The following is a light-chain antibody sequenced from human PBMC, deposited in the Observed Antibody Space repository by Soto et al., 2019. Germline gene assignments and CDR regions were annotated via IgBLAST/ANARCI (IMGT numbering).Light chain of an antibody. CDR2: AAS. CDR3: QQTYSTPQT. J-gene: IGKJ3*01. Sequence: DIPMTQSPSSLSASVGDRVTITCRASQRISSYLNWYQQKPGKAPKLLIYAASSLQSGVPSRFSGSGSGTDFTLTISSLQPEDFATYYCQQTYSTPQTFGPGTKVDIK. CDR1: QRISSY. V-gene: IGKV1-39*01.